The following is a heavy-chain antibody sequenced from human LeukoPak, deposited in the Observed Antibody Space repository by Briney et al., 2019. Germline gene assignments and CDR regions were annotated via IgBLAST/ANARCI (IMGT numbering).Heavy chain of an antibody. D-gene: IGHD2-15*01. CDR1: GYSISSGYY. CDR3: ASKGYCSGGSCFDY. Sequence: ASETLSLTCTVSGYSISSGYYWGWIRQPPGKGLEWIGSIYHSGSTYYNPSLKSRVTISVDTSKNQFSLKLSSVTAADTAVYYCASKGYCSGGSCFDYWGQGTLVTVSS. J-gene: IGHJ4*02. V-gene: IGHV4-38-2*02. CDR2: IYHSGST.